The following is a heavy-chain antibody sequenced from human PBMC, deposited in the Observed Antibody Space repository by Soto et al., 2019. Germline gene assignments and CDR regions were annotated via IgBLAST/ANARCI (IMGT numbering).Heavy chain of an antibody. V-gene: IGHV1-8*01. Sequence: QVQLVQSGAEVKKPGASVKVSCKASGYTFTSYDINWVRQATGQGLEWMGWMNPNSGNTGYAQKFKGRVTMTRNTSISTAYMEMSSLRSEDTAVYYCARAKLLWFVDSPWSMDVWGQGTTVTVSS. CDR1: GYTFTSYD. CDR2: MNPNSGNT. CDR3: ARAKLLWFVDSPWSMDV. D-gene: IGHD3-10*01. J-gene: IGHJ6*02.